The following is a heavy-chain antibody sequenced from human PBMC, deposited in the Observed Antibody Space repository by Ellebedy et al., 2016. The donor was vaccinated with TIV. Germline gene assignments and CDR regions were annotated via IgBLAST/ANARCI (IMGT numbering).Heavy chain of an antibody. J-gene: IGHJ3*02. Sequence: GESLKISCAASGFTFSSYAMSWVRQAPGRGLEWVSSITSGRHTTYYADFIKGRFVISRDNSRNTLYLQMNSLRAEDTAVYYCAKDLGKGVTLDAFDIWGQGTTVIVSS. CDR1: GFTFSSYA. D-gene: IGHD3-3*01. CDR2: ITSGRHTT. V-gene: IGHV3-23*01. CDR3: AKDLGKGVTLDAFDI.